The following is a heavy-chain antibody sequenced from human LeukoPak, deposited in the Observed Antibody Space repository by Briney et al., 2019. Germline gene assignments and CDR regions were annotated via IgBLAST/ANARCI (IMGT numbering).Heavy chain of an antibody. V-gene: IGHV1-2*02. CDR1: GYTFTGYH. D-gene: IGHD3-10*01. Sequence: ASVKVSCKASGYTFTGYHMHWVRQAPGQGLEWMGWINPNSGGTNYAQKFQGRVTMTRGTSISTAYMELSRLRSDDTAVYYCARDNGSGSYLFDYWGQGTLVTVSS. CDR2: INPNSGGT. CDR3: ARDNGSGSYLFDY. J-gene: IGHJ4*02.